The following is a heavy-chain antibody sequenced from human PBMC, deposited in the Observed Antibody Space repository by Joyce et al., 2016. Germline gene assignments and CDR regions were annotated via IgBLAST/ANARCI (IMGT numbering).Heavy chain of an antibody. J-gene: IGHJ4*02. D-gene: IGHD4-17*01. V-gene: IGHV3-73*02. CDR1: GFRFSASG. Sequence: QLVESGGGLVQPGGSLKLSCVASGFRFSASGMHWIRQASGKGLEWIGRIRNRTNKYATAYAPSVKGRFTIARDDSKNTAYLQMNSLRPEDTAVYYCSSLYGDYCWGQGTLVTVSS. CDR3: SSLYGDYC. CDR2: IRNRTNKYAT.